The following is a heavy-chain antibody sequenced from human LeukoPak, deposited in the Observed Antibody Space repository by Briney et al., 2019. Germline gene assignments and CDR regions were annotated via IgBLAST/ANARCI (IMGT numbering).Heavy chain of an antibody. Sequence: GESLKISCKGSGYNFISYWIGWVRQMPGKGLEWMGIIYPADSDTTCSPSFQGQVTISADKSISTAYLQWSSLKASDTAIYYCARQFGYFDSSGLFDYWGQGTLVTVSS. CDR3: ARQFGYFDSSGLFDY. J-gene: IGHJ4*02. D-gene: IGHD3-22*01. CDR2: IYPADSDT. CDR1: GYNFISYW. V-gene: IGHV5-51*01.